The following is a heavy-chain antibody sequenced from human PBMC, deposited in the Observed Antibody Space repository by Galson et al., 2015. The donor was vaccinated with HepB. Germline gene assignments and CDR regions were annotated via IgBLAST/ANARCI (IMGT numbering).Heavy chain of an antibody. CDR1: GYTFTSYD. Sequence: SVKVSCKASGYTFTSYDINWVRQTTGPGLEWMGWMNPNSGNTGYAQKFQGRVTMTRNTSISTAYMELSSLRSEDTAVYYCARGGYCSSTSCYADAFDIWGQGTMVTVSS. D-gene: IGHD2-2*01. CDR2: MNPNSGNT. CDR3: ARGGYCSSTSCYADAFDI. J-gene: IGHJ3*02. V-gene: IGHV1-8*01.